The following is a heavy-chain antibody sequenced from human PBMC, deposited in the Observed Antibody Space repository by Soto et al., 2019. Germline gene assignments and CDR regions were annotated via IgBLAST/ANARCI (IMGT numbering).Heavy chain of an antibody. Sequence: QVQLVESGGGVVQPGRSLRLSCAASGFTFSSYGMHWVRQALGKGLEWVAVIWYDGSNKYYADSVKGRFTISRDNSKNTLYLQMNSLRAEDTAVYYCARVHSLVSYGMDVWGQGTTVTVSS. J-gene: IGHJ6*02. D-gene: IGHD2-15*01. CDR3: ARVHSLVSYGMDV. V-gene: IGHV3-33*01. CDR1: GFTFSSYG. CDR2: IWYDGSNK.